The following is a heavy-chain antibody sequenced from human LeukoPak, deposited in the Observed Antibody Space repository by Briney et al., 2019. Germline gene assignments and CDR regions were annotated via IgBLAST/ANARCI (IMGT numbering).Heavy chain of an antibody. CDR1: GGSFSGYY. Sequence: PSETLSLTCAVYGGSFSGYYWSWIRQPPGKGLEWIGEINHSGSTNYNPSLKSRVTISVDTSKNQFSLKLSSVTAADTAVYYCARGGIVTMVRGVVMPFDPWGQGTLVTVSS. D-gene: IGHD3-10*01. CDR2: INHSGST. J-gene: IGHJ5*02. CDR3: ARGGIVTMVRGVVMPFDP. V-gene: IGHV4-34*01.